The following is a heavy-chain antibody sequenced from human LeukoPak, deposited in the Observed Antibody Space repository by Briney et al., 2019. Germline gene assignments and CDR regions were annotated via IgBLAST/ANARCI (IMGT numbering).Heavy chain of an antibody. CDR3: ARSYYYDSSGYSDY. D-gene: IGHD3-22*01. Sequence: PGGSLRLSCAASGFTFSDYYMSWIRQAPGKGLEWVSYISSSGSTIYYADSVKGRFTISRDNAKNSLYLQMNSLRAEDAAVYYCARSYYYDSSGYSDYWGQGTLVTVSS. V-gene: IGHV3-11*01. J-gene: IGHJ4*02. CDR1: GFTFSDYY. CDR2: ISSSGSTI.